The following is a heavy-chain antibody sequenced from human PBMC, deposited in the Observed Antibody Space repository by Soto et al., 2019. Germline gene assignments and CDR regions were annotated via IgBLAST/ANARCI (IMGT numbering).Heavy chain of an antibody. CDR2: TYFRGSA. CDR3: ARDLRSRGWFDP. Sequence: SETLSFTCDVSGVSITSHYWDWIRQSPGMDLEWIGSTYFRGSASYNPSLKSRVTISLDTSKDQLSLTLSAVTAADSAVYYCARDLRSRGWFDPWGPGILVTVSS. V-gene: IGHV4-59*11. CDR1: GVSITSHY. J-gene: IGHJ5*02.